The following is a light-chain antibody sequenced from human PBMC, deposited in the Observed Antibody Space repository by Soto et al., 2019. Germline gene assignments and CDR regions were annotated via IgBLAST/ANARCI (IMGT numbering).Light chain of an antibody. V-gene: IGLV2-14*01. Sequence: QPVLTQPASVSGSPGQSITISCTGTSSDIGGYNYVSWYQQHPGRAPKLMIYDVSNRPSGVSNRFSAAKSGNTASLPISGLQAEDEADYYCSSYTSRSTLVFGGGTKLTVL. CDR1: SSDIGGYNY. J-gene: IGLJ2*01. CDR3: SSYTSRSTLV. CDR2: DVS.